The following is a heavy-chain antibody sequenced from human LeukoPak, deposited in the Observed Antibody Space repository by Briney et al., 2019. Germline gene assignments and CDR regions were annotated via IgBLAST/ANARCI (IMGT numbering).Heavy chain of an antibody. V-gene: IGHV3-30*03. Sequence: GALRLSCAGSGFTFSNYGMHWVRQAPGKGPEWVAVISYDGTNKYYADSVKGRFTISRDNSKNTVYLQMNSLRAEDTAVYYCARDREAYNWNYCDYWGQGTLVTVSS. J-gene: IGHJ4*02. CDR1: GFTFSNYG. CDR2: ISYDGTNK. D-gene: IGHD1-20*01. CDR3: ARDREAYNWNYCDY.